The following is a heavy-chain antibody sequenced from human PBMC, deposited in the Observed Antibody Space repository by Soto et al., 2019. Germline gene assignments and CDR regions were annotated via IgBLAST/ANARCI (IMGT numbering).Heavy chain of an antibody. CDR1: GGSFSGYY. V-gene: IGHV4-34*01. J-gene: IGHJ5*02. D-gene: IGHD6-19*01. CDR2: INHSGST. CDR3: ARHRGSGWYNDWFDP. Sequence: SETLSLTCAVYGGSFSGYYWSWIRQPPGKGLEWIGEINHSGSTNYNPSLKSRVTISVDTSKNQFSLKLSSVTAADTAVYYCARHRGSGWYNDWFDPWGQGTLVT.